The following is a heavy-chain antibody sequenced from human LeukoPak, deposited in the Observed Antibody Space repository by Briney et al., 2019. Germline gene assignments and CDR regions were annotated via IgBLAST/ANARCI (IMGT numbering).Heavy chain of an antibody. J-gene: IGHJ4*02. V-gene: IGHV4-59*01. CDR2: IYYSGST. CDR1: GGSISSYY. CDR3: ARDLGPWPAARY. D-gene: IGHD2-2*01. Sequence: SETLSLTCTVSGGSISSYYWSWIRQPPGKGLEWIGHIYYSGSTNYNPSLKSRVTISVDTSKNQFSLKLSSVTAADTAVYYCARDLGPWPAARYWGQGTLVTVSS.